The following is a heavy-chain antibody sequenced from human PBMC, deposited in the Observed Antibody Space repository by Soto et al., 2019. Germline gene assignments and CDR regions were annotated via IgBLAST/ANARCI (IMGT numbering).Heavy chain of an antibody. D-gene: IGHD3-3*01. J-gene: IGHJ6*02. CDR2: ISGSGGST. Sequence: PGGSLRLSCAASGFAFSSYAMGWFRQAPGKGLEWVSAISGSGGSTYYADSVKGRFTISRDNSKNTLYLQMNSLRAEDTAVYYCAKARISYYDFWSGYTIADYYYGMDVWGQGTTVTVSS. CDR1: GFAFSSYA. V-gene: IGHV3-23*01. CDR3: AKARISYYDFWSGYTIADYYYGMDV.